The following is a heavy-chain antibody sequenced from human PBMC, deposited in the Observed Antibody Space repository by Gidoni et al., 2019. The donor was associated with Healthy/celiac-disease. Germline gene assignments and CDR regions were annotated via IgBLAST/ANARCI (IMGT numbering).Heavy chain of an antibody. CDR1: GSTFTSYS. D-gene: IGHD6-13*01. CDR3: ARGRFSSNGMDV. CDR2: INPSGGST. Sequence: QVQLVQSGAEVKKPGASVKVSCKASGSTFTSYSMHWVRPAPGQGLEWMGIINPSGGSTSYAQKFQGRVTMTRDTSTSTVYMELSSLRSEDTAVYYCARGRFSSNGMDVWGQGTTVTVSS. J-gene: IGHJ6*02. V-gene: IGHV1-46*01.